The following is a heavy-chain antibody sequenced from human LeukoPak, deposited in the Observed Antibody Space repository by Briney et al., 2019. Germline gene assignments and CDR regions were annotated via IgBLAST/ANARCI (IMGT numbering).Heavy chain of an antibody. V-gene: IGHV4-59*12. Sequence: PSETLSLTCTVSGGSISSYYWSWIRQPPGKGLEWLGYIYYSGSTYYNPSLKSRVTISVDTSKKQFSLKLSSVTAGDMAGYYCARPGYSSSWYPPYFYYMDVWGKGTTVTVSS. CDR1: GGSISSYY. CDR3: ARPGYSSSWYPPYFYYMDV. CDR2: IYYSGST. D-gene: IGHD6-13*01. J-gene: IGHJ6*03.